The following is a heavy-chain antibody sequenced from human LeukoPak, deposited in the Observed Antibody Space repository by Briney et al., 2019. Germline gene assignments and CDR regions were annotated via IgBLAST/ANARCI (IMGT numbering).Heavy chain of an antibody. Sequence: SETLSLTCAVYGGSFSGYYWSWIRQPPGKGLEWIGYIYYSGSTNYNPSLKSRVTISVDTSKNQFSLKLSSVTAADTAVYYCARVVPTYSSSPNWFDPWGQGTLVTVSS. CDR3: ARVVPTYSSSPNWFDP. J-gene: IGHJ5*02. CDR1: GGSFSGYY. V-gene: IGHV4-59*01. D-gene: IGHD6-6*01. CDR2: IYYSGST.